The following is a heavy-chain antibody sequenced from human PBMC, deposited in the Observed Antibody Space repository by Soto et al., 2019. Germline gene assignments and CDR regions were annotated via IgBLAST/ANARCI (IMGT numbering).Heavy chain of an antibody. Sequence: GGSLRLSCAASGFTFSSYGMHWVRQAPGKGLEWVAVISYDGSNKYYADSVKGRFTISRDNSKNTLYLQMNSLRAEDTAVYYCAKDRWDCSGGSCYDYYYYMDVWGKGTTVTVSS. CDR1: GFTFSSYG. CDR3: AKDRWDCSGGSCYDYYYYMDV. V-gene: IGHV3-30*18. J-gene: IGHJ6*03. CDR2: ISYDGSNK. D-gene: IGHD2-15*01.